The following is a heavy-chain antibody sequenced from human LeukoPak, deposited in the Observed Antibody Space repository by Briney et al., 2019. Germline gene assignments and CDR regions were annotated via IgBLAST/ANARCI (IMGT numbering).Heavy chain of an antibody. CDR3: TRDCRDEVLIWFAETSRINWFDS. D-gene: IGHD3-10*01. CDR1: GYNFTDKF. CDR2: IIPNSGVT. Sequence: ASVKVSCKASGYNFTDKFIHWVRQAPGQGLEWMGWIIPNSGVTHLAQKFQGRVTMTRDTAISTAYMELTRLTSDDTAIYYCTRDCRDEVLIWFAETSRINWFDSWGQGTLVTVSS. V-gene: IGHV1-2*02. J-gene: IGHJ5*01.